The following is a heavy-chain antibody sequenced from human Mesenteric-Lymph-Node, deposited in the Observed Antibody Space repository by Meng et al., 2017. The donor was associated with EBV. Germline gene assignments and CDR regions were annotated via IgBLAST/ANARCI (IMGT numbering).Heavy chain of an antibody. V-gene: IGHV5-51*01. CDR2: IYPDDSQI. J-gene: IGHJ4*02. Sequence: VYLVQSGGEVKKPGASVKVSCKASGYTFTGYGISWVRQAPGQGLVWMGIIYPDDSQIRYSPSFQGQVTISADKSISTAYLQWSSLKASDTAMYYCARPGNNGYDLDYWGQGTLVTVSS. CDR3: ARPGNNGYDLDY. D-gene: IGHD5-12*01. CDR1: GYTFTGYG.